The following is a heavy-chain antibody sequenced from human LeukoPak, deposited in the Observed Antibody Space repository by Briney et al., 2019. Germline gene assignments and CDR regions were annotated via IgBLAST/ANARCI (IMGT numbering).Heavy chain of an antibody. J-gene: IGHJ3*01. Sequence: GGSLRLSCAASGFTFSNYWMAWMRQAPGQGLEWVANINPDGGARYYLYSGEGRFTVRRDNTWSSLSLQMNSLRVEDTARYYCVRDGSLGTVKTAWGQGTMVTVSP. V-gene: IGHV3-7*01. CDR2: INPDGGAR. CDR3: VRDGSLGTVKTA. CDR1: GFTFSNYW. D-gene: IGHD3-16*01.